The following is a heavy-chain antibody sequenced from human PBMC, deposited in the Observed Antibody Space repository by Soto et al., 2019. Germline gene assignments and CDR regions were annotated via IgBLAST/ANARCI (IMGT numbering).Heavy chain of an antibody. D-gene: IGHD1-26*01. V-gene: IGHV1-58*01. Sequence: SVTVSCMDSGFIFTSSALQSVRQARGQPLEWIGWIVVGSGNTNYSQKFQGRLAVTEDTSTDTVYMELSSLRSEDTAVSYCATLVSREGVVGAILNWFDPWRQGTRVTVSS. CDR2: IVVGSGNT. J-gene: IGHJ5*02. CDR3: ATLVSREGVVGAILNWFDP. CDR1: GFIFTSSA.